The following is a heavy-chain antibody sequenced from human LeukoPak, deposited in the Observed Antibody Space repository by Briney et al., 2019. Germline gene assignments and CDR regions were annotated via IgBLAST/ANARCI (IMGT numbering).Heavy chain of an antibody. V-gene: IGHV1-69*13. D-gene: IGHD3-3*01. J-gene: IGHJ4*02. CDR3: AREGHYDFWSGYRHYFDY. Sequence: ASVKVSCKASGGTFSSYAISWVRQAPGQGLEWMGGIIPIFGTANYAQKFQGRVTITADESTSTAYMELSSLRAEDTAVYYCAREGHYDFWSGYRHYFDYWGQGTLVTVSS. CDR1: GGTFSSYA. CDR2: IIPIFGTA.